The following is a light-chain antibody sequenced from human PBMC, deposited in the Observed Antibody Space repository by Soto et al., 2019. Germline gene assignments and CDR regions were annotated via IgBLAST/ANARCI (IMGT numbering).Light chain of an antibody. V-gene: IGKV3-11*01. CDR3: QHRSIWPVS. CDR1: QSVNSF. CDR2: DAS. Sequence: EIVLTQSPATFSLSPGERATLSCRASQSVNSFLAWYQQKPGLAPRLLIYDASSRATGIPPRFSGSGSGTDFTLTISSLEPEDFTVYYCQHRSIWPVSFGQGTRLEIK. J-gene: IGKJ5*01.